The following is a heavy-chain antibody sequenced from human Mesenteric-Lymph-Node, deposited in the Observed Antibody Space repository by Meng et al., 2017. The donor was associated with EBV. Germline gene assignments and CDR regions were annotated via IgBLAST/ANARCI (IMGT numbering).Heavy chain of an antibody. CDR3: ARSFAAAAKFDY. J-gene: IGHJ4*02. D-gene: IGHD6-13*01. Sequence: QVNLVQAGAEVKKPGASVKVSCKASGYTLTTHGISWVRQAPGQGLEWMGWISPYNDNTNSAQKFQGRVTMTIDTSTRTAYLELRSLRADDTAMYYCARSFAAAAKFDYWGQGTLVTVSS. CDR2: ISPYNDNT. V-gene: IGHV1-18*01. CDR1: GYTLTTHG.